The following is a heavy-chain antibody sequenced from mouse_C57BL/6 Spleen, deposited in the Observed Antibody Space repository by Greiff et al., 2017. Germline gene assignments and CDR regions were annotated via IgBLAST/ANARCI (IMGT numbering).Heavy chain of an antibody. CDR3: ARDYYYGSGDY. J-gene: IGHJ2*01. CDR2: ISSGSSTI. CDR1: GFTFSDYG. Sequence: EVMLVESGGGLVKPGGSLKLSCAASGFTFSDYGMHWVRQAPEKGLEWVAYISSGSSTIYYADTVKGRFTISRDNAKNTLFLQMTSLRSEDTAMYYCARDYYYGSGDYWGQGTTRTVSS. D-gene: IGHD1-1*01. V-gene: IGHV5-17*01.